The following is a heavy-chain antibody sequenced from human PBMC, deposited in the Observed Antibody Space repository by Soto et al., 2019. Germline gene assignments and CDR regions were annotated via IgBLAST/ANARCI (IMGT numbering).Heavy chain of an antibody. D-gene: IGHD6-13*01. CDR2: FDPEGGEA. CDR1: GHTLTELS. Sequence: ASVKVSCKISGHTLTELSIHWVRQAPGKGLEWMGGFDPEGGEAIYAQKWHGRVTVTEDTVTGTAYMELRGLKSDDTAVYYCARGTSWQLPFDYWGQGTLVTVSS. V-gene: IGHV1-24*01. J-gene: IGHJ4*02. CDR3: ARGTSWQLPFDY.